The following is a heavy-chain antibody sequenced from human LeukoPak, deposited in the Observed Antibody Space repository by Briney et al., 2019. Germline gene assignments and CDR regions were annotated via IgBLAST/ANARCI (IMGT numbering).Heavy chain of an antibody. CDR3: AREVDYYDSSGYYHGYDAFDI. CDR2: ISSSSSYI. Sequence: GGSLRLSCAASGFTFSSYSMNWVRQAPGKGLEWVSSISSSSSYIYYADSVKGRFTISRDNAKNSLYLQMNSLRAEDTAVYYCAREVDYYDSSGYYHGYDAFDIWGQGTMVTVSS. J-gene: IGHJ3*02. CDR1: GFTFSSYS. V-gene: IGHV3-21*01. D-gene: IGHD3-22*01.